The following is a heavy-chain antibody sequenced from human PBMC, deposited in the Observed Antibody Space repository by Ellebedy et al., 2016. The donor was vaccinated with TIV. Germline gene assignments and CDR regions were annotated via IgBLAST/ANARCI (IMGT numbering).Heavy chain of an antibody. CDR1: GGSISSSSYY. Sequence: SETLSLXXTASGGSISSSSYYWGWIRQPPGKGLEWIGSIYYSGSTYYNPSPKSRVTISVDTSKNQFSLKLSSVTAADTAVYYCARELWFGDDYWGQGTLVTVSS. CDR2: IYYSGST. J-gene: IGHJ4*02. CDR3: ARELWFGDDY. D-gene: IGHD3-10*01. V-gene: IGHV4-39*07.